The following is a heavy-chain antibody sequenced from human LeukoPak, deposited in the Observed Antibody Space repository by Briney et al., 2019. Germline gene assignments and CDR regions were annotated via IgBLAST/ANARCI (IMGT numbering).Heavy chain of an antibody. D-gene: IGHD1-26*01. J-gene: IGHJ4*02. CDR1: GGSISSYY. CDR3: AREGGRNDFEY. CDR2: IYYSGST. V-gene: IGHV4-59*01. Sequence: PSETLSLTCTVSGGSISSYYWSWIRQPPGKGLEWIGYIYYSGSTNYNPSLKSRVTISVDTSKNQFSLKLASVTAADTAMYYCAREGGRNDFEYWGQGTLVTVSS.